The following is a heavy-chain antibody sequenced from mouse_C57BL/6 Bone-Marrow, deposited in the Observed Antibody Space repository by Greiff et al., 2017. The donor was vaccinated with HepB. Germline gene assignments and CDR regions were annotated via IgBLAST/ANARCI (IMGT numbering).Heavy chain of an antibody. CDR3: ARPSYY. V-gene: IGHV5-12*01. CDR1: GFTFSDYY. J-gene: IGHJ4*01. CDR2: ISNGGGST. Sequence: EVQLKESGGGLVQPGGSLKLSCAASGFTFSDYYMYWVRQTPEKRLEWVAYISNGGGSTYYPDTVKGRFTISRDNAKNTLYLQMSRLKSEDTAMYYCARPSYYWGQGTSVTVSS.